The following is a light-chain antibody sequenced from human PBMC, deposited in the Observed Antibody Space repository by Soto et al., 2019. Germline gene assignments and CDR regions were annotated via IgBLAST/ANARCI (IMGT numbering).Light chain of an antibody. J-gene: IGLJ2*01. CDR1: SSDVGGYND. V-gene: IGLV2-8*01. CDR3: SSYAGSNNL. CDR2: EVS. Sequence: QSALTQPPSASGSPGQSVTISCTGTSSDVGGYNDVSWYQQHPGKAPKLMIYEVSKRPSGVPDRFSGSKSGNTASLTVSGLQAEDDADYYCSSYAGSNNLFGGGTKLTVL.